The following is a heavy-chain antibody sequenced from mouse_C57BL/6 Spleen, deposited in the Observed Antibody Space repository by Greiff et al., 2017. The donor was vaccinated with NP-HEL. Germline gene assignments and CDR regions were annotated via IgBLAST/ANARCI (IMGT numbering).Heavy chain of an antibody. CDR1: GYTFTNYW. J-gene: IGHJ2*01. Sequence: VQLQQSGAELVRPGTSVKMSCKASGYTFTNYWMGWAKQRPGQGLEWIGDIYPGGGYTNYNQKFKGKATLTADKSSSTAYMQFSSLTSEDSAIYYCARRGGRDYFDYWGQGTTLTVSS. V-gene: IGHV1-63*01. D-gene: IGHD1-1*01. CDR3: ARRGGRDYFDY. CDR2: IYPGGGYT.